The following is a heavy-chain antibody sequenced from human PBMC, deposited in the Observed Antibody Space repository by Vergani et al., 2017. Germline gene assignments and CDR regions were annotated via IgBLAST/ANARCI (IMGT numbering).Heavy chain of an antibody. CDR1: GFSLSTSGVG. J-gene: IGHJ4*02. CDR2: IYWNDDK. CDR3: ALSSRRGYCSGGSCYSLGY. Sequence: QITLKESGPTLVKPTQTLTLTCTFSGFSLSTSGVGVGWIRQPPGKALEWLALIYWNDDKRYSPSLKSRLTITKDTSKNQVVLTMTNMDPVDTATYYCALSSRRGYCSGGSCYSLGYWGQGTLVTVSS. V-gene: IGHV2-5*01. D-gene: IGHD2-15*01.